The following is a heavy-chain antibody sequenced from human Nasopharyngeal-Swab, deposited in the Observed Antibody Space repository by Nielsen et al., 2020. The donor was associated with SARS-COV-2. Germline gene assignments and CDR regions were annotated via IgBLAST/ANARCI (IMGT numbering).Heavy chain of an antibody. CDR2: IWYGGSEK. D-gene: IGHD3-22*01. CDR1: GFTLNNYG. J-gene: IGHJ4*02. Sequence: GESLKISCAASGFTLNNYGMHWVRQAPGKGLEWVAVIWYGGSEKHYADSVRGRFTISRDNPKNTLYLQMNSLRAEDTAIYYCGRDRYYDSSGFDYWGQGTLVSVSS. CDR3: GRDRYYDSSGFDY. V-gene: IGHV3-33*01.